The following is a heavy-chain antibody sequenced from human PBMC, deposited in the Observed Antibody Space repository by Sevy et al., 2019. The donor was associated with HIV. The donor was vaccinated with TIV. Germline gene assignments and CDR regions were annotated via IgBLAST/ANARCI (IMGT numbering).Heavy chain of an antibody. CDR2: ISGSGGST. J-gene: IGHJ5*02. CDR1: GFTFSSYA. V-gene: IGHV3-23*01. CDR3: AKDQGRVAAAGTYNWFDP. D-gene: IGHD6-13*01. Sequence: GGSLRLSCAASGFTFSSYAMSWVRQAPGKGLEWVSAISGSGGSTYYADSVKGRFTISRDNSKNTLYLQMNSLRVEDTAVYYCAKDQGRVAAAGTYNWFDPWGQGTLVTVSS.